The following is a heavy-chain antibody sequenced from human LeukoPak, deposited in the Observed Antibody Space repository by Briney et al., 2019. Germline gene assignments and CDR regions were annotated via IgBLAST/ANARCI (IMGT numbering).Heavy chain of an antibody. CDR1: GYNFTNSW. Sequence: GESLKISCKGSGYNFTNSWIGWVRQMPGKGLEWMGIIYLGDSDTTYSPSFQGQVTISADKSISTAYLQWSSLKASDTAMYFCARHGGHGSELRAFDIWGQGTMVTVSS. CDR2: IYLGDSDT. V-gene: IGHV5-51*01. CDR3: ARHGGHGSELRAFDI. D-gene: IGHD3-10*01. J-gene: IGHJ3*02.